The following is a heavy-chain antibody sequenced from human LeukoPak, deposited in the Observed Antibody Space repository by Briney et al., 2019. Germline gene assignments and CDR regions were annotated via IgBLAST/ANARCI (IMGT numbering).Heavy chain of an antibody. V-gene: IGHV4-38-2*02. CDR1: GYSISSGYY. Sequence: PSETLYLTCTVSGYSISSGYYWGWIRQPPGKGLEWIGSIYHSGSTYYNPSLKSRVTISVDTSKNQFSLKLSSVTAADTAVYYCARGLVVNAFDIWGQGTMVTVSS. J-gene: IGHJ3*02. CDR2: IYHSGST. D-gene: IGHD3-22*01. CDR3: ARGLVVNAFDI.